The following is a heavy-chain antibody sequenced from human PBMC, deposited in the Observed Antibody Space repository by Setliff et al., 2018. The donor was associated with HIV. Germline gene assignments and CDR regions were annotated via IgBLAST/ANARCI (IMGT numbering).Heavy chain of an antibody. V-gene: IGHV3-11*04. CDR3: AREISSSSAIDY. D-gene: IGHD6-6*01. Sequence: PGGSLRLSCAASGFTFSDYYMSWIRQAPGKGLEWVSYISSSGTNIYYVDSVKGRFTISRDNAKNSLYLQMNSLRAEDTAVYYCAREISSSSAIDYWGQGTPVTVSS. CDR2: ISSSGTNI. CDR1: GFTFSDYY. J-gene: IGHJ4*02.